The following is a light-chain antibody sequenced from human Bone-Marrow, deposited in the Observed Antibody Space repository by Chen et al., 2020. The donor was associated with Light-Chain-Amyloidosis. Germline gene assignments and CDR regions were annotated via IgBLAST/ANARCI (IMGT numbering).Light chain of an antibody. CDR2: RND. V-gene: IGLV1-47*01. CDR1: SPNIGRLY. CDR3: VAWDDSLSAWV. Sequence: QSVLTQPPSVSGTPGQRVTISCSGSSPNIGRLYVYWYHQLPGTAPKLLIYRNDQRPSGVPDRISGSKSDTSASLAISGLRSEDEADYYCVAWDDSLSAWVFGGGTKLTVL. J-gene: IGLJ3*02.